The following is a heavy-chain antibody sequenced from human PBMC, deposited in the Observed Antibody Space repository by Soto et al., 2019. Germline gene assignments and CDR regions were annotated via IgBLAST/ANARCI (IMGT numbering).Heavy chain of an antibody. CDR1: GFTFSSYG. CDR3: ARDLAVAGVLDY. Sequence: QVQLVESGGGVVQPGRSLRLSCAASGFTFSSYGMHWVRQAPGKGLEWVAVIWYDGSNKYYADSVKGRFTISRDNSKNTLYLQMNSLRAEDTAVYYCARDLAVAGVLDYWGQGTLVTVSS. D-gene: IGHD6-19*01. V-gene: IGHV3-33*01. J-gene: IGHJ4*02. CDR2: IWYDGSNK.